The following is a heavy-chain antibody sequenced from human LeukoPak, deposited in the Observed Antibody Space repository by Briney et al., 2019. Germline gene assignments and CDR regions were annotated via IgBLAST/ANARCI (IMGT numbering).Heavy chain of an antibody. Sequence: ASVKVSCKASGFTFTDYYIQWVRQAPGQGLEWMGWINPNNGDTKYAQKFRGLVTMSRDTSISTAYMELSRLTSDDTAIYYCARTKPPCSSCLLLDYWGQGTLATVSS. CDR1: GFTFTDYY. V-gene: IGHV1-2*02. CDR3: ARTKPPCSSCLLLDY. J-gene: IGHJ4*02. CDR2: INPNNGDT. D-gene: IGHD2-2*01.